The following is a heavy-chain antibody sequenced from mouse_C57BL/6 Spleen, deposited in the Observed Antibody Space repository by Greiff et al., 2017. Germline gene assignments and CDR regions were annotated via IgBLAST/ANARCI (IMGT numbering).Heavy chain of an antibody. J-gene: IGHJ4*01. CDR3: ARWRLLRAMDY. V-gene: IGHV1-80*01. Sequence: VQLQQSGAELVKPGASVKISCKASGYAFSSYWMNWVKQRPGKGLEWIGQIYPGDGDTNYNGKFKDKATLTADKSSSTAYMQLSSLTSEDSAVYFCARWRLLRAMDYWGQGTSVTVSS. D-gene: IGHD1-1*01. CDR2: IYPGDGDT. CDR1: GYAFSSYW.